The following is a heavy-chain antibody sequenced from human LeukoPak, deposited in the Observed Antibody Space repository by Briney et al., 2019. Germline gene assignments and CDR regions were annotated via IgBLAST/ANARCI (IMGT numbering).Heavy chain of an antibody. CDR1: GFTFSNYG. CDR2: ISYDGSNE. Sequence: PGGSLRLSCAASGFTFSNYGMHCVRQAPGKGLEWVAVISYDGSNENSADSVKGRFTISRDNSKNTLYLQMNSLRAEDTAVYYCAKDMRGYCSSTSCYGNFDYWGQGTLVTVSS. CDR3: AKDMRGYCSSTSCYGNFDY. V-gene: IGHV3-30*18. J-gene: IGHJ4*02. D-gene: IGHD2-2*01.